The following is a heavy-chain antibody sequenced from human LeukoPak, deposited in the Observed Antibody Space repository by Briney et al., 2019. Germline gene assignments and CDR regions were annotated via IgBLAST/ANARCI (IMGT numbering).Heavy chain of an antibody. J-gene: IGHJ4*02. V-gene: IGHV1-69*05. CDR2: IIPIFGTA. D-gene: IGHD3-22*01. CDR3: ARGTYYDSSGYYRGFDY. CDR1: GGTFSRNA. Sequence: SVKVSCKASGGTFSRNAINWVRQAPGQGLDWMGGIIPIFGTANYAEKFQDTVTITTDEPTSTAYMELSSLRSEDTAVYYCARGTYYDSSGYYRGFDYWGQGTLVTVSS.